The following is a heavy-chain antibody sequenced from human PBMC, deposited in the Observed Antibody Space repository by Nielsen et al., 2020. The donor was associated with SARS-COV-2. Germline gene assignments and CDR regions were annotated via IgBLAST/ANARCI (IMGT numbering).Heavy chain of an antibody. CDR2: INPVDDST. J-gene: IGHJ6*02. D-gene: IGHD1-26*01. CDR3: ARAEGIVASTWKGLDV. V-gene: IGHV1-46*01. CDR1: GFAFTSYF. Sequence: ASVKVSCKASGFAFTSYFMHWVRQAPGQGLEWMAIINPVDDSTNYAQKFQGRVTMTRDTSTNTVYMELSSLRSEDTAAYYCARAEGIVASTWKGLDVWGQGTTVIVSS.